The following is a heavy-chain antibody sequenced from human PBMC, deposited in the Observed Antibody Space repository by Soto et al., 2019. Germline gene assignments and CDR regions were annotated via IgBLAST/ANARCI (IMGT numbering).Heavy chain of an antibody. J-gene: IGHJ6*02. CDR3: ARDPGGKHYYYYGMDV. Sequence: ASVKVSCKASGYTFTSYGISWVRQAPGQGLEWMGWISAYNGNTNYAQKLQGRVTMTTDTSTSTAYMELRSLRSDDTAVYYCARDPGGKHYYYYGMDVWGQGTTVTVSS. D-gene: IGHD1-1*01. CDR1: GYTFTSYG. CDR2: ISAYNGNT. V-gene: IGHV1-18*01.